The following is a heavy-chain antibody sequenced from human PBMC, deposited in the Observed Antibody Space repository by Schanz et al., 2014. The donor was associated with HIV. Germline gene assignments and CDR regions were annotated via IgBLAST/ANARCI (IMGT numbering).Heavy chain of an antibody. V-gene: IGHV3-11*06. CDR3: ARDLHDYGDARTDY. CDR2: IGSGGGYK. CDR1: GFTFSDYY. D-gene: IGHD4-17*01. Sequence: QVQLVESGGGLVKPGGSLRLSCAASGFTFSDYYMSWIRQAPGKGLEWVSSIGSGGGYKYYADSVNGRFTISRDNAKNSLHLQMSRLGAEDTAVYYCARDLHDYGDARTDYWGQGILVTVSS. J-gene: IGHJ4*02.